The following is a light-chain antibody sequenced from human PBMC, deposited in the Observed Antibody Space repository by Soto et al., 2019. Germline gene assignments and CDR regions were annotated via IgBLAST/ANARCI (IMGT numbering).Light chain of an antibody. Sequence: QSVLTQPPSLSGAPGQRVTISCTGSSSNIGAGYDVHWYQQLPGTAPKLLIYDNSNRPSGVPDRFSGSKSGTSASLAITGLQADDEADYYCASWDDSLNGHVFGTGTKLTVL. V-gene: IGLV1-40*01. J-gene: IGLJ1*01. CDR1: SSNIGAGYD. CDR2: DNS. CDR3: ASWDDSLNGHV.